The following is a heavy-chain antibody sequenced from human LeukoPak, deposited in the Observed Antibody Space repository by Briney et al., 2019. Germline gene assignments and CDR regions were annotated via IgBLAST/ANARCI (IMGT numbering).Heavy chain of an antibody. Sequence: PGGSLRLSCAASGFTFSSYAMHWVRQAPGKGLEWVAVISYDGSNKYYADSVKGRFTISRDNSKNTLYLQVSSLRAEDTAVYYCARGGYSSDGYYFDYWGQGTLVTVSS. D-gene: IGHD6-19*01. CDR3: ARGGYSSDGYYFDY. V-gene: IGHV3-30*04. CDR2: ISYDGSNK. CDR1: GFTFSSYA. J-gene: IGHJ4*02.